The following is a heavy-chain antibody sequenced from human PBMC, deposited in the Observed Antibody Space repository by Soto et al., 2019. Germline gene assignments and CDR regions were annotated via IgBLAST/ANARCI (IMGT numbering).Heavy chain of an antibody. V-gene: IGHV2-5*02. Sequence: QITLKESGPTLVKPTQTLTLTCTFSGFSLSTSGVGVGWIRQPPGKALEWLALIYWDDAKRYTPSLKRRLTITKDTAKNQVVLTMTNMDPVDTATYYCAHSRIVGARSTWFDPWGQGTLVTVSS. CDR3: AHSRIVGARSTWFDP. J-gene: IGHJ5*02. CDR1: GFSLSTSGVG. D-gene: IGHD1-26*01. CDR2: IYWDDAK.